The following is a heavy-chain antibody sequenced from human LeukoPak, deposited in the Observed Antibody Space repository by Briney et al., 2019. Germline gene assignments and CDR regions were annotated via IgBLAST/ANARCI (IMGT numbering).Heavy chain of an antibody. V-gene: IGHV4-39*01. CDR2: IYSGGST. D-gene: IGHD3-3*01. CDR3: ARPVTTFGVVLIPGFDDTFDI. J-gene: IGHJ3*02. Sequence: SETLSLTCTVSGGSISSSSYYWDWIRQSPGKGLEWIGNIYSGGSTYYTPSLKSRVTISVDTSKNQFSLKLSSVTAADTAVYYCARPVTTFGVVLIPGFDDTFDIWGQGTLVTVSS. CDR1: GGSISSSSYY.